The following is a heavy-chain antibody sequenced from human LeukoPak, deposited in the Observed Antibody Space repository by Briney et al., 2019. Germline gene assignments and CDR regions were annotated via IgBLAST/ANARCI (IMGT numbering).Heavy chain of an antibody. CDR3: AKDKVVRGVNWFDP. Sequence: GGSLRLSCAASGFTFSSYAMSWVRQAPGKGLEWVSAISGSGGSTYYADSVKGRFSISRDNSKNTLYLQMNSLRDEDTAVYYCAKDKVVRGVNWFDPWGQGTLVTVSS. V-gene: IGHV3-23*01. CDR2: ISGSGGST. CDR1: GFTFSSYA. D-gene: IGHD3-10*01. J-gene: IGHJ5*02.